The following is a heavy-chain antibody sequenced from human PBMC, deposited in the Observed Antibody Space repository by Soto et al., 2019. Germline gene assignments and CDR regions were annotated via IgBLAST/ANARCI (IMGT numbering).Heavy chain of an antibody. D-gene: IGHD3-3*01. Sequence: QVQLVESGGGLVKPGGSLRLSCAASGFTFSDYYMSWIRQAPGKGLEWVSCISSSGSTIYYADSVKGRFTISRDNAKNSLYLQMNSLSAEATAVYYCAREGRYDFWRGYYYGMDVWGQGPTVTVSS. CDR2: ISSSGSTI. CDR3: AREGRYDFWRGYYYGMDV. J-gene: IGHJ6*02. CDR1: GFTFSDYY. V-gene: IGHV3-11*01.